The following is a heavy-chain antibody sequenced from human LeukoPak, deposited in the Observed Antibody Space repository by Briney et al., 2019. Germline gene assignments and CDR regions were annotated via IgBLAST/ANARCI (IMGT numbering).Heavy chain of an antibody. Sequence: GGSLRLSCAASGFTFSSYWMSWVRQAPGKGLDWVSGISASGGDTWYPDSVKGRFTISRDNSKNTLFLQMSSLRVEDTAMYYCAKDAAGPEYWGQGTLVTVSS. V-gene: IGHV3-23*01. CDR1: GFTFSSYW. CDR3: AKDAAGPEY. J-gene: IGHJ4*02. CDR2: ISASGGDT. D-gene: IGHD6-13*01.